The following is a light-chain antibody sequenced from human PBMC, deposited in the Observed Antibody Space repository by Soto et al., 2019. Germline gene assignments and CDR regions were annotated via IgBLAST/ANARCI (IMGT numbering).Light chain of an antibody. CDR2: GSS. Sequence: EIVMAQSPATLSVSPGDTATLFCRASQSVSSNLAWYQQRPGQAPRLLIYGSSTRASGTPARFSGSGSGTDFTLTISSLQPDDFATYYCLQGTFGGGTKVEIK. CDR1: QSVSSN. J-gene: IGKJ4*01. V-gene: IGKV3-15*01. CDR3: LQGT.